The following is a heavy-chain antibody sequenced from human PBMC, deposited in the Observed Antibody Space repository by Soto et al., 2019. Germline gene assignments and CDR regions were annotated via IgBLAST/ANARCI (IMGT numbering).Heavy chain of an antibody. Sequence: PGVSLRLSCAASGFIFRSYAMSWVRQAPGTGLEWVSAISDNGDTTYYVDSVKGRFTISRDNSKNTLYLQMNSLRAEDTALYYCARGGAPYNWFGPWGQGTLVTAPQ. CDR2: ISDNGDTT. J-gene: IGHJ5*02. D-gene: IGHD3-16*01. CDR3: ARGGAPYNWFGP. V-gene: IGHV3-23*01. CDR1: GFIFRSYA.